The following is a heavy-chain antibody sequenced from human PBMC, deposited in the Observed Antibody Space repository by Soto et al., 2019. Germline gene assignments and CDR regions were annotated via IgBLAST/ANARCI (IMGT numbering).Heavy chain of an antibody. CDR3: ARRSDIVVVDY. CDR2: INHSGST. Sequence: QVQLQQWGAGLLKPSETLSLTCAVYGGSFSGYYWSWIRQPPGKGLEWIGEINHSGSTNYNPSLKSRVPISVDTPKNQFSLKLSSVTAADTAVYYCARRSDIVVVDYWGQGTLVTVSS. D-gene: IGHD2-2*01. J-gene: IGHJ4*02. CDR1: GGSFSGYY. V-gene: IGHV4-34*01.